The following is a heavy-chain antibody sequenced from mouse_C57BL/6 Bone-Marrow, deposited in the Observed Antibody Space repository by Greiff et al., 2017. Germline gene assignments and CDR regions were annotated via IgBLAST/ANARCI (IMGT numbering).Heavy chain of an antibody. J-gene: IGHJ3*01. CDR3: ARMCYNDRSFPFAY. CDR1: GYTFTSYW. Sequence: QVQLQQPGAELVKPGASVKLSCKASGYTFTSYWMHWVKQRPGQGLEWIGMIHPNSGSTNYNEKFKSKATLTVDKSSSTAYMQLSSLTSEDSAVYYGARMCYNDRSFPFAYWGQGTLVTVSA. D-gene: IGHD2-12*01. V-gene: IGHV1-64*01. CDR2: IHPNSGST.